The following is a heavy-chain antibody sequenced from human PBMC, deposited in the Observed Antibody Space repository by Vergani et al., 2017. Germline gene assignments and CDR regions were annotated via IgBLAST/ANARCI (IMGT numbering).Heavy chain of an antibody. J-gene: IGHJ4*02. Sequence: EVQLVESGGGLVQPGGSLRLSCAVSGFTFGSNAMNWVRQAPGMGLEWVSYISSDSTTIYYADSVKGRFTISRDNAKNSLYLQMNSLRAEDTAVYYCAKEGGGFDYWGQGTLVTVSS. CDR3: AKEGGGFDY. CDR1: GFTFGSNA. V-gene: IGHV3-48*01. CDR2: ISSDSTTI. D-gene: IGHD3-16*01.